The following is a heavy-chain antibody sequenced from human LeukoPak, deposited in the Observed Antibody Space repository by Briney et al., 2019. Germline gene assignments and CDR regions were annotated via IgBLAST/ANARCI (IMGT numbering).Heavy chain of an antibody. J-gene: IGHJ4*02. V-gene: IGHV4-61*02. D-gene: IGHD5-12*01. Sequence: SETLSLTCTVSGGSISSGSYYWSWIRQPAGKGLEWIGRIYTSGSTNYNPSLKSRVTISVDTSKNQFSLKLSSVTAADTAVYYCARGRGYSGYDFYFDYWGQGTLVTISS. CDR1: GGSISSGSYY. CDR3: ARGRGYSGYDFYFDY. CDR2: IYTSGST.